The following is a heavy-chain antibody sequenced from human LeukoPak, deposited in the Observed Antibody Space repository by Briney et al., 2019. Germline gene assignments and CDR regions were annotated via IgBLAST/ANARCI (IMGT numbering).Heavy chain of an antibody. J-gene: IGHJ6*03. CDR3: ARDGGGYCSSTSCLVDYYYYYYMDV. D-gene: IGHD2-2*01. V-gene: IGHV3-7*01. Sequence: GGSLRLSCAASGFTFSSYWMSWVRQAPGKGLEWVANIKQDGSEKYYVDSVKGRFTISRGNAKNSLYLQMNSLRAEDTAVYYCARDGGGYCSSTSCLVDYYYYYYMDVWGKGTTVTVSS. CDR1: GFTFSSYW. CDR2: IKQDGSEK.